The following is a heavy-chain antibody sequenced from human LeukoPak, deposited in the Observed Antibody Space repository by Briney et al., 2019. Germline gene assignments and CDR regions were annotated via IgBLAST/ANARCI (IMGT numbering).Heavy chain of an antibody. CDR3: ARLMGYCSGGSCYPTYYFDY. V-gene: IGHV5-51*01. Sequence: GESLKISCKGSGYSFTSYWIGWVRQMPGKGLEWMGIIYPGDSDTRYSPSFQGQVTISADKSISTAYLQWSSLKASDTAMYYCARLMGYCSGGSCYPTYYFDYWGQGTLVTVSS. CDR1: GYSFTSYW. D-gene: IGHD2-15*01. CDR2: IYPGDSDT. J-gene: IGHJ4*02.